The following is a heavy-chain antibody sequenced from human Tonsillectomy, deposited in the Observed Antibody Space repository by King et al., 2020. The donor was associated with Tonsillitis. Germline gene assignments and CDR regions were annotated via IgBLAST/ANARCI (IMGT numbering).Heavy chain of an antibody. CDR3: TRDLSGGYFTYVYY. J-gene: IGHJ4*02. V-gene: IGHV3-74*01. Sequence: VQLVESGGGLVQPGGSLRLSCAASGFTFSSYWMHWVRQAPGKGLVWVSRINSDGSSTSYADSVKGRFTISRDNAKNTLYLQMNSQLAEDTAVYYCTRDLSGGYFTYVYYWGQGTLVTVSS. CDR1: GFTFSSYW. D-gene: IGHD2-8*01. CDR2: INSDGSST.